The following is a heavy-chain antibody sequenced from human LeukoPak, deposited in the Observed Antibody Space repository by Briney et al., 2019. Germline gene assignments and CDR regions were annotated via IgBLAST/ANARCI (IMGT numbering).Heavy chain of an antibody. CDR3: ARIDYSNFDY. CDR1: GGSISSYY. V-gene: IGHV4-59*01. Sequence: SQTLSLTCTVSGGSISSYYWRWIRQPTGKGLEWIGYIYYSGSTNYNPSLKSRVTISVDTSKNQFSLKLSSVTAADTAVYYCARIDYSNFDYWGQGTLVTVSS. J-gene: IGHJ4*02. CDR2: IYYSGST. D-gene: IGHD4-11*01.